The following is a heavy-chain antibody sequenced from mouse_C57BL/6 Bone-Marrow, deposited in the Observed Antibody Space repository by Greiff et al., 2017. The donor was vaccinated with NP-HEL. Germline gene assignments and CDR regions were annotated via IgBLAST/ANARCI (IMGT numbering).Heavy chain of an antibody. V-gene: IGHV1-82*01. CDR1: GYAFSSSW. J-gene: IGHJ3*01. CDR3: ARGYYGSISWFAY. Sequence: VQLQQSGPELVKPGASVKISCKASGYAFSSSWMNWVKQRPGKGLEWIGRIYPGDGDTNYNGKFKGKATLTADKSSSTAYMQLSSLTSEDSAVYFCARGYYGSISWFAYWGQGTLVTVSA. CDR2: IYPGDGDT. D-gene: IGHD1-1*01.